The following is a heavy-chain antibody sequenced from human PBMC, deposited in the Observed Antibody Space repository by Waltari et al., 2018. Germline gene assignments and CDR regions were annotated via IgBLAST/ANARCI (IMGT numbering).Heavy chain of an antibody. Sequence: QVQLQESGPGLVKPSETLSLTCTVSGGSISSYYWSWIRQPPGKGLEWIGYIYYSGSTNYNPPLESRVTISVDTSKNQFSLKLSSVTAADTAVYYCARDQYYYDSSGYLNWFDPWGQGTLVTVSS. V-gene: IGHV4-59*01. CDR3: ARDQYYYDSSGYLNWFDP. CDR1: GGSISSYY. CDR2: IYYSGST. J-gene: IGHJ5*02. D-gene: IGHD3-22*01.